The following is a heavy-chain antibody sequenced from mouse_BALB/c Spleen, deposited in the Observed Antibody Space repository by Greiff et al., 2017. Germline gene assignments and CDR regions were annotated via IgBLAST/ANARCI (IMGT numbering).Heavy chain of an antibody. D-gene: IGHD1-1*02. CDR2: ISSGGGNT. CDR3: ARCFGRIFDY. V-gene: IGHV5-9*03. CDR1: GFTFSSYT. J-gene: IGHJ2*01. Sequence: EVQRVESGGGLVKPGGSLKLSCAASGFTFSSYTMSWVRQTPEKRLEWVATISSGGGNTYYPDSVKGRFTISRDNAKNNLYLQMSSLRSEDTALYYCARCFGRIFDYWGQGTTLTVSS.